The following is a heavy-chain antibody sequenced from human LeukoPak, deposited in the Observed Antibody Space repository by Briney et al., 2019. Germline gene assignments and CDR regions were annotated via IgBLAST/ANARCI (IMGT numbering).Heavy chain of an antibody. CDR1: GFTFDDYA. V-gene: IGHV3-9*01. CDR3: VKDGRDGYNHFDY. Sequence: SLRLSCAASGFTFDDYAMHWVRQAPGKGLEWVSGISWNSGSIGYADSVKGRFTISRDNAKNSLYLQMNSLRAEDTALYYCVKDGRDGYNHFDYWGQGTLVTVSS. D-gene: IGHD5-24*01. J-gene: IGHJ4*02. CDR2: ISWNSGSI.